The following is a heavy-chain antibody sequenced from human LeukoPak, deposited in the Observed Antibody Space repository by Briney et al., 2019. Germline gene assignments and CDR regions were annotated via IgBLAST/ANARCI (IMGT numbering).Heavy chain of an antibody. CDR1: GFPFGSYV. Sequence: PGGSLRLSCEASGFPFGSYVMSWVRQAPGKGLEWIAYINHNAEMIFYPDFVKGRFTISRDNSKNTLYLQMNSLRAEDTAVYYCARGEGRHHYFDYWGQGTLVTVSS. CDR3: ARGEGRHHYFDY. CDR2: INHNAEMI. V-gene: IGHV3-48*01. J-gene: IGHJ4*02.